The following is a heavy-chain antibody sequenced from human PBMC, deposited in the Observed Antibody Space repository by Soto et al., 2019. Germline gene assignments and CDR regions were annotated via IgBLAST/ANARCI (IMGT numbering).Heavy chain of an antibody. V-gene: IGHV3-33*01. Sequence: PRQSLVIAWLADTFSSTSYCVDWVRPAPGNGLELVAVIWYDGSSEYYTESVKGRFNISRDNSKNTLYLQMNSLRAEDTAVYYCARVPGSGTYYDNRIANDAFDIWGQGTMVTVSS. CDR2: IWYDGSSE. CDR3: ARVPGSGTYYDNRIANDAFDI. J-gene: IGHJ3*02. CDR1: TFSSTSYC. D-gene: IGHD3-10*01.